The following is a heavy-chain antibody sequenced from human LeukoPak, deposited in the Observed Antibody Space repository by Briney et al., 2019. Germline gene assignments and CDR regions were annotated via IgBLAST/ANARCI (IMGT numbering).Heavy chain of an antibody. J-gene: IGHJ4*02. CDR3: AKRGAEVGATVAPGDY. V-gene: IGHV3-7*03. CDR1: GFTFSSNW. D-gene: IGHD1-26*01. CDR2: IKEDGSEK. Sequence: GGSLRLSCAASGFTFSSNWMSWVRQAPGKGLEWVANIKEDGSEKYYVDSVKGRFTISRDNAKNTLYLQMNSLRAEDTAVYYCAKRGAEVGATVAPGDYWGQGTLVTVSS.